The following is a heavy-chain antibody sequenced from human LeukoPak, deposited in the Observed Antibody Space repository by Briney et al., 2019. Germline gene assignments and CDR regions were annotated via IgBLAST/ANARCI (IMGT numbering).Heavy chain of an antibody. CDR2: ISGNGGGT. V-gene: IGHV3-23*01. Sequence: QAGGSLRLSCAASGFTFSSYAMSWVRQAPGKGLEWVSTISGNGGGTYYADSVKGRFTISRDNSKNTLYLQMNSLRAEDRALYYCARRLCSGGSCSSFDYWGQGTLVTVSS. CDR1: GFTFSSYA. J-gene: IGHJ4*02. D-gene: IGHD2-15*01. CDR3: ARRLCSGGSCSSFDY.